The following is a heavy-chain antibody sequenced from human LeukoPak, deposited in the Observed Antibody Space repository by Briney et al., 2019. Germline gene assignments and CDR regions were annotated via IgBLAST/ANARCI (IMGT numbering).Heavy chain of an antibody. V-gene: IGHV3-53*01. J-gene: IGHJ6*02. CDR2: IFSDGTT. D-gene: IGHD3-22*01. CDR1: GFTFGSSF. Sequence: PGGSLRLSCAASGFTFGSSFMTWVRQAPGKGLQWVSVIFSDGTTYYTDSVKGRFTISGDNAKNSLYLQMNSLRAEDTAVYYCARVLYYYDSSGQEWSLGMDVWGQGTTVTVSS. CDR3: ARVLYYYDSSGQEWSLGMDV.